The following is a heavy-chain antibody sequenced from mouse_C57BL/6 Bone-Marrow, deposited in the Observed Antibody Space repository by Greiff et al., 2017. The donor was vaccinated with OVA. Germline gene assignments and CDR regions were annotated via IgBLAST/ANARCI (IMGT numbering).Heavy chain of an antibody. D-gene: IGHD2-1*01. V-gene: IGHV1-72*01. CDR2: IDPNSGGT. Sequence: VKLQQPGAELVKPGASVKLSCKASGYTFTSYWMHWVKQRPGRGLEWIGRIDPNSGGTKYNEKFQSKATLTVDKPSSTAYMQRSSLTSEDSAVYYCARGGVIYYVVYYYAMDYWGQVTSVTVSS. CDR1: GYTFTSYW. J-gene: IGHJ4*01. CDR3: ARGGVIYYVVYYYAMDY.